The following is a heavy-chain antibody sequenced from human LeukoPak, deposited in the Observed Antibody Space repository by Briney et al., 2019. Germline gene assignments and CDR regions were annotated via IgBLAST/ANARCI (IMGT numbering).Heavy chain of an antibody. CDR3: ARQPFTYSSSWYVNYYGMDV. Sequence: PSETLSLTCTVSGGSISSYYWSWIRQPAGKGLEWIGRIYTSGSTNYNPSLTSRVTMSVDTSKNQFSLKLSSVTAADTAVYYCARQPFTYSSSWYVNYYGMDVWGQGTTVTVSS. D-gene: IGHD6-13*01. J-gene: IGHJ6*02. V-gene: IGHV4-4*07. CDR1: GGSISSYY. CDR2: IYTSGST.